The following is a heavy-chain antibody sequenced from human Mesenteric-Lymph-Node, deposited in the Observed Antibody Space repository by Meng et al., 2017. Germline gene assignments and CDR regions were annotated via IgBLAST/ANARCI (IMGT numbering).Heavy chain of an antibody. Sequence: GESLKISCAASGFTFSDYYMSWIRQAPGKGLEWVSYISSSGSTIYYADSVKGRFTISRDNAKNSLYLQMNSLRAEDTAVYYCARDLYGYSSSWRYYYGMDVWGQGTTVTVSS. CDR2: ISSSGSTI. V-gene: IGHV3-11*04. CDR3: ARDLYGYSSSWRYYYGMDV. J-gene: IGHJ6*02. D-gene: IGHD6-13*01. CDR1: GFTFSDYY.